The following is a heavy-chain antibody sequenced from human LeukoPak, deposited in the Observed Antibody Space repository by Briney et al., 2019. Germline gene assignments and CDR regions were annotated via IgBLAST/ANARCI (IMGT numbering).Heavy chain of an antibody. V-gene: IGHV4-4*07. CDR1: GGSISGYY. CDR2: IYSSGSA. Sequence: SETLSLTCTVSGGSISGYYWSWVRQPAGKGLEWIGRIYSSGSANYNPSLKSRVTMSVDTSNNQFSLKLTSVSAADTAVYYCAREYGDLDYWGQGTLVTVS. D-gene: IGHD4-17*01. CDR3: AREYGDLDY. J-gene: IGHJ4*02.